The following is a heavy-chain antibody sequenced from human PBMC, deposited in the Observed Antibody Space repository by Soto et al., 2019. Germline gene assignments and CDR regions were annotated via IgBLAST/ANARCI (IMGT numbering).Heavy chain of an antibody. D-gene: IGHD4-17*01. CDR1: GFTFDDYA. J-gene: IGHJ3*02. Sequence: EVLLVESGGGLVQPGRSLRLSCAASGFTFDDYAMRWVRPAPGKGPEWVSGLSWYSGTRGYADSVKGRFTIPRDNANSSLYLQMNSLKPEATAVYYCAKSKGDLEILKTTVTAFWGPFHIWGQGTRVTVSS. CDR3: AKSKGDLEILKTTVTAFWGPFHI. V-gene: IGHV3-9*01. CDR2: LSWYSGTR.